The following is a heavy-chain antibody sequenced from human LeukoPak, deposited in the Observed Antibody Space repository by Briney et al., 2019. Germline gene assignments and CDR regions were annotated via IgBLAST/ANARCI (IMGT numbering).Heavy chain of an antibody. Sequence: PGGSLRLYCAASGFTFRTYAMTWVRQAPGKGLEWVSAIGPSGRSTYSADSVRGRFTISSDNSKNTLYLQMNSLRAEDTAIYYCAKDPMVRGATYDYWGQGTLVTVSS. CDR1: GFTFRTYA. J-gene: IGHJ4*02. CDR3: AKDPMVRGATYDY. V-gene: IGHV3-23*01. CDR2: IGPSGRST. D-gene: IGHD3-10*01.